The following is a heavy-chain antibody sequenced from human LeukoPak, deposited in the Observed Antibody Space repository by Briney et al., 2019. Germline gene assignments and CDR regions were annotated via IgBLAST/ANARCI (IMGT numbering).Heavy chain of an antibody. V-gene: IGHV3-7*01. D-gene: IGHD3-22*01. CDR1: GVTFSSYW. Sequence: GGSLRLSCAASGVTFSSYWMSWVRQAPGKGLEWVANIREDGSEKYYVDSVKGRFIISRDNAKTSVYLQMNSLRAEDTAVYYCARGRFNYDSTGYSSFYYWGQGTLVTVSS. CDR3: ARGRFNYDSTGYSSFYY. J-gene: IGHJ4*02. CDR2: IREDGSEK.